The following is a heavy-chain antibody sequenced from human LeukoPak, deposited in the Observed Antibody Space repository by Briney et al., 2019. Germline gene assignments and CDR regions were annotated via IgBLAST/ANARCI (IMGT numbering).Heavy chain of an antibody. J-gene: IGHJ4*02. CDR2: ISSSGSTI. Sequence: GGSLRLSCAASGFTFSSYEMTWVRQAPGKGLEWVSYISSSGSTIYYADSVKGRFTISRDNAKNSLYLQMNSLRAEDTAVYYCARQRGDMTGYYMPRGFDYWGQGTLVTVSS. D-gene: IGHD3-9*01. V-gene: IGHV3-48*03. CDR3: ARQRGDMTGYYMPRGFDY. CDR1: GFTFSSYE.